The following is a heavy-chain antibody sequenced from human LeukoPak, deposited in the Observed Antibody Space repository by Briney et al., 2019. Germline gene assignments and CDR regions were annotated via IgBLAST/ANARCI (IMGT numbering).Heavy chain of an antibody. J-gene: IGHJ4*02. Sequence: GGSLRLSCAASGFTFSSYAMHWVRQAPGKGLEWVAVISYDGRNKYYEDSVKGRFTISRDNSKKTLYLQMNSLRAEDTAVYYCARDPATVTTLLEPYYFDYWGQGTLVTVSS. CDR3: ARDPATVTTLLEPYYFDY. CDR1: GFTFSSYA. CDR2: ISYDGRNK. V-gene: IGHV3-30*04. D-gene: IGHD4-17*01.